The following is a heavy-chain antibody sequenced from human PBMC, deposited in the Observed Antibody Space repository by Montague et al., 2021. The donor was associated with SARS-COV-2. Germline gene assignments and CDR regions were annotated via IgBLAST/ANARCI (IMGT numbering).Heavy chain of an antibody. CDR2: IYYSGST. Sequence: SETLSLTCTVSGGSISSSSYYWGWIRQPPGKGLEWIGSIYYSGSTYYNLSLKSRVTISVDTSKNQFSLKLSSVTAADTAVYYCAGKSITMVQGVIMGAFDIWGQGTMVTVSS. CDR3: AGKSITMVQGVIMGAFDI. CDR1: GGSISSSSYY. V-gene: IGHV4-39*07. J-gene: IGHJ3*02. D-gene: IGHD3-10*01.